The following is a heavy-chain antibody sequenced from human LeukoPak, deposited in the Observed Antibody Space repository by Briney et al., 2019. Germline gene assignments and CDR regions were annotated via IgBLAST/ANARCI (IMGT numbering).Heavy chain of an antibody. V-gene: IGHV4-59*01. D-gene: IGHD3-22*01. CDR3: ARDTRSYDTSGYYYFDY. CDR2: ICSDGTT. CDR1: GASTTSYY. Sequence: SETLSLTCSVSGASTTSYYWNWIRQAPGKGLEWIGCICSDGTTSYSPSLRSRVTISIDTSRNQFSLKLSSVTAADAAVYYCARDTRSYDTSGYYYFDYWGQGALVTVSS. J-gene: IGHJ4*02.